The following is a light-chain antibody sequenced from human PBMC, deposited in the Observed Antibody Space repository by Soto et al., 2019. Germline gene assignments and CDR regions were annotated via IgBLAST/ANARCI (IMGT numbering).Light chain of an antibody. CDR2: YAS. CDR1: DNVHRN. CDR3: PHYSNWPPT. V-gene: IGKV3-15*01. Sequence: EMVMTQSPATLSVSPGERVTLSCRASDNVHRNLAWYQQKPGQGPSLLIYYASIRATGVPDRFTGSGSGTEFTLTISSLQSEDFGVYHCPHYSNWPPTFGPGTKVEIK. J-gene: IGKJ3*01.